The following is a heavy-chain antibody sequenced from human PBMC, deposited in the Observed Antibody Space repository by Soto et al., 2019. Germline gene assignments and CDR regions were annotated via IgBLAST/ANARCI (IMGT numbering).Heavy chain of an antibody. V-gene: IGHV4-4*02. Sequence: SETLSLTCAVSGGSISSSNWWNWVRQPPGKGLEWIGEIYHSGNTNYNPSLKSRVTISVDKSKNQFSLKLSSVTAADTAVYYCASFTTALYYYGIDVSGQGPTVTVYS. J-gene: IGHJ6*02. CDR3: ASFTTALYYYGIDV. CDR2: IYHSGNT. CDR1: GGSISSSNW. D-gene: IGHD1-1*01.